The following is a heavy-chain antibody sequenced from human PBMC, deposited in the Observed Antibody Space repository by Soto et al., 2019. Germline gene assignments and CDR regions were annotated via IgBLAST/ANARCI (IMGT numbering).Heavy chain of an antibody. D-gene: IGHD2-2*01. V-gene: IGHV1-69*01. Sequence: QVPLVQSGAEVKKPGSSVKVSCKASGGTFSSYAISWVRQAPGQGLEWMGGIIPISDTTNYAQKFQGRVTITADESTSTAYMELSSLRSEDTAVYYCARSQGSSTSLEIYYYYYYGMDVWGQGTTVNVSS. CDR2: IIPISDTT. J-gene: IGHJ6*02. CDR1: GGTFSSYA. CDR3: ARSQGSSTSLEIYYYYYYGMDV.